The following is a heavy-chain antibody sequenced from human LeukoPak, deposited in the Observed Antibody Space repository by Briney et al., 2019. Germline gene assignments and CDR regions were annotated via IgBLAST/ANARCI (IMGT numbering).Heavy chain of an antibody. Sequence: SETLSLTCTVSGGSISSYYWSWIRQPPGKGLEWIGYIYYSGSTSYNPSLKSRVTISVDTSKNQFSLKLSSVTAADTAVYYCARVGVGATRQRYYYYYGMDVWGQGTTVTVSS. V-gene: IGHV4-59*01. CDR3: ARVGVGATRQRYYYYYGMDV. J-gene: IGHJ6*02. CDR1: GGSISSYY. CDR2: IYYSGST. D-gene: IGHD1-26*01.